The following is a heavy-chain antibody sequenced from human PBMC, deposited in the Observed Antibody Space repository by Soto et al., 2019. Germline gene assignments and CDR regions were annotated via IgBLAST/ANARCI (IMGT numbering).Heavy chain of an antibody. CDR3: ARRLERPNNWFDP. Sequence: SETLSLTCAVSSGSISSSNWWRWGRQPPGKGLEWIGEIYHSGSTNYNPSLKSRVTISVDESKNQFSLKLSSVTAADTAVYYSARRLERPNNWFDPWGQGTLVTVSS. J-gene: IGHJ5*02. V-gene: IGHV4-4*02. D-gene: IGHD1-1*01. CDR1: SGSISSSNW. CDR2: IYHSGST.